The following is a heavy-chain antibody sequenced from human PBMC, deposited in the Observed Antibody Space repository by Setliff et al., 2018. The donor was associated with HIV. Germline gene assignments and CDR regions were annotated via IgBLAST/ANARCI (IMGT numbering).Heavy chain of an antibody. CDR3: ARARERITMIVVVPDAFDI. CDR2: IIPIFGTA. D-gene: IGHD3-22*01. J-gene: IGHJ3*02. CDR1: GGTFISYA. V-gene: IGHV1-69*13. Sequence: ASVKVSCKASGGTFISYAISWVRQAPGQGLEWMGGIIPIFGTANYAQKFQGRVTITADESTSTAYMELSSLRSEDTAVYYCARARERITMIVVVPDAFDIWGQGTMVTV.